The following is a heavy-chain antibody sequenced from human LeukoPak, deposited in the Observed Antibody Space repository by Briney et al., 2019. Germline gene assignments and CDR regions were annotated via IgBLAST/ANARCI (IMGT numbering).Heavy chain of an antibody. CDR3: ARDKLAAAGTPPDY. J-gene: IGHJ4*02. CDR2: ISSSSSYI. V-gene: IGHV3-21*01. CDR1: GFTFSSYS. D-gene: IGHD6-13*01. Sequence: PGGSLRLSCAASGFTFSSYSMNWVRQAPGKGLEWVSSISSSSSYIYYADSVKGRFTISRDNAKNSLYLQMNSLRAEDTAVYYCARDKLAAAGTPPDYWGQGTLVTVSS.